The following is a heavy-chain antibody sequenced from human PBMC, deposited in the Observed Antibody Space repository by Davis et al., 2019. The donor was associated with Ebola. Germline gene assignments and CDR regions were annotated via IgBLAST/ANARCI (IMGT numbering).Heavy chain of an antibody. CDR2: TYYNSKWYN. V-gene: IGHV6-1*01. Sequence: HSQTFSLTCAISVDSVSGSSGAWNWIRQSPSRGLEWLGRTYYNSKWYNDYAVSVKSRIAINPDTSKNQFSLQLDSVTPEDTAVYYCARGLLRTGFDYWGQGTLVTVSS. J-gene: IGHJ4*02. D-gene: IGHD3/OR15-3a*01. CDR1: VDSVSGSSGA. CDR3: ARGLLRTGFDY.